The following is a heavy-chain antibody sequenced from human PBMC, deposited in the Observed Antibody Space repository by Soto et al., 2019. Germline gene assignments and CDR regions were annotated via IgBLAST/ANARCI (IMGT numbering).Heavy chain of an antibody. CDR1: GFTFSSYA. V-gene: IGHV3-23*01. CDR2: ISGSGGST. J-gene: IGHJ6*03. Sequence: GGSLRLSCVASGFTFSSYAMSWVRQAPGKGLEWVSAISGSGGSTYYADSVKGRFTISRDNSKNTLYLQMNSLRAEDTAVYYCAKDDRYYYYMDVWGKGTTVTVSS. CDR3: AKDDRYYYYMDV.